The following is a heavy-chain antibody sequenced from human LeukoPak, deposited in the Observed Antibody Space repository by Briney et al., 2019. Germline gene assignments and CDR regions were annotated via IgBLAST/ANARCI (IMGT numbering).Heavy chain of an antibody. J-gene: IGHJ4*02. CDR3: ARQEDSSGYYHYY. CDR2: IIPIFGTA. CDR1: GGTFSSYA. D-gene: IGHD3-22*01. Sequence: SVKVSCKASGGTFSSYAISWVRQAPGQGLEWMGGIIPIFGTANYAQKFQGRVMITADESTSTAYMELSSLRSEDTAVYFCARQEDSSGYYHYYWGQGTLVTVSS. V-gene: IGHV1-69*13.